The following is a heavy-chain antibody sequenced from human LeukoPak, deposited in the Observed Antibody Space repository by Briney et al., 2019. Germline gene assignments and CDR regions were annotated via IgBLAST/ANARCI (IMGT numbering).Heavy chain of an antibody. V-gene: IGHV1-3*01. CDR1: GYTFTSYA. J-gene: IGHJ4*02. Sequence: GASVKVSCKASGYTFTSYAMHWVRQAPGQRLEWMGWINAGNGNTKYSQKFQGRVTITRDTSASTAYMELSSLRSEDTAVYYCASRARDEAVYCSGGSCDYWGQGTLVTVSS. D-gene: IGHD2-15*01. CDR3: ASRARDEAVYCSGGSCDY. CDR2: INAGNGNT.